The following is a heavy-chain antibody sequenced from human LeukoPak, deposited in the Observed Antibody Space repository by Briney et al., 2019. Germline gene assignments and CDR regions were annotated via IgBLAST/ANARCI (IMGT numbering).Heavy chain of an antibody. D-gene: IGHD3-10*01. V-gene: IGHV3-30*02. CDR3: ARGRNDYGSGSYYQIYPFDY. CDR1: GFTFSSYG. Sequence: GGSLRLSCAASGFTFSSYGMHWVRQAPGKGLEWVAFIRYDGSNKYYADSVKGRFTISRDNSKNTLYLQMNSLRAEDTAVYYCARGRNDYGSGSYYQIYPFDYWGQGTLVTVSS. CDR2: IRYDGSNK. J-gene: IGHJ4*02.